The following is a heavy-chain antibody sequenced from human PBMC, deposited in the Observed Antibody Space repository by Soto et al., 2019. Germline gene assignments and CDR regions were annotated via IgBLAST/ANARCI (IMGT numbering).Heavy chain of an antibody. CDR2: IYWNDDK. D-gene: IGHD3-22*01. V-gene: IGHV2-5*01. Sequence: QITLKESGPTLVKPTQTLTLTCSFSGFSLTTSGAGVGWIRQPPGKALEWLAVIYWNDDKRYGPSLKTRLTITKDTSKNQVVLTMTNMDPVDTATYYCARPHPLMIGTDAFDIWGQGTMVTVSS. CDR1: GFSLTTSGAG. CDR3: ARPHPLMIGTDAFDI. J-gene: IGHJ3*02.